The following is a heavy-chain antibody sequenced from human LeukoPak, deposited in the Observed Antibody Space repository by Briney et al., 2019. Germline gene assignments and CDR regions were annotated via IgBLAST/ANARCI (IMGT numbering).Heavy chain of an antibody. J-gene: IGHJ4*02. CDR3: ARDAVAGGFDY. V-gene: IGHV3-74*01. D-gene: IGHD6-19*01. Sequence: GGSLRLSCGASGFTFSSYWMHWVRQAPGKGLVWVSRINSDGSRTSHADSVKGRFTISRDNAKNTLYLQMNSLRVEDTAVYYCARDAVAGGFDYWGQGTLVTVSS. CDR2: INSDGSRT. CDR1: GFTFSSYW.